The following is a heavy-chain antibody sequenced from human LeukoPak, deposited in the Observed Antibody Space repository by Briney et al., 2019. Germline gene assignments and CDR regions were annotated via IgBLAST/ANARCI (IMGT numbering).Heavy chain of an antibody. CDR3: ARPAWQCSSTSCLDY. Sequence: PSETLSLTCTVSGGSISSSSYYWGWIRQPPGKGLEWIGSIYYSGSTYYNPSLKSRVTISVDTSKNQFSLKLSSVTAADTAVYYCARPAWQCSSTSCLDYWGQGTLVTVSS. D-gene: IGHD2-2*01. CDR1: GGSISSSSYY. V-gene: IGHV4-39*01. CDR2: IYYSGST. J-gene: IGHJ4*02.